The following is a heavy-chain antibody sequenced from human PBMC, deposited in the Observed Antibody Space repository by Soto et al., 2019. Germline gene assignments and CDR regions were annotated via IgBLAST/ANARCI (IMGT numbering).Heavy chain of an antibody. V-gene: IGHV4-31*01. CDR3: ARDSSIAARPDGLNWFDP. J-gene: IGHJ5*02. D-gene: IGHD6-6*01. CDR1: GASINRGGYY. Sequence: SETLSLTCSVSGASINRGGYYWNWIRQLPGKGLEWLGYIYFSGSTYYNPSLESLVTISLDTSQNQFSLKLSSVIAADTAVYYCARDSSIAARPDGLNWFDPWGQGTLVTVSS. CDR2: IYFSGST.